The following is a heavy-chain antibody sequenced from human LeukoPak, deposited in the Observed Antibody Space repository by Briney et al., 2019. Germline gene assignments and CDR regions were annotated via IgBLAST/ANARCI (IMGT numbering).Heavy chain of an antibody. V-gene: IGHV4-39*01. CDR2: IYYSGTT. Sequence: PSETLSLTCTVSGGSISSSSSYWGWIRQPPGKGLEWIGSIYYSGTTYYNPSLKSRVTISVDTSKNQFSLKLGSVTVADTAVYYCARHKPKYLYYFDYWGQGTLVTVSS. J-gene: IGHJ4*02. D-gene: IGHD2-2*02. CDR3: ARHKPKYLYYFDY. CDR1: GGSISSSSSY.